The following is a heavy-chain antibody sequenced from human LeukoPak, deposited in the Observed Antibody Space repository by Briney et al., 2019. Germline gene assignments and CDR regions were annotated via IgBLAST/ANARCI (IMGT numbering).Heavy chain of an antibody. CDR3: AREIGIPGPQDSDGCFAP. CDR2: IWYDGSNK. J-gene: IGHJ5*02. V-gene: IGHV3-33*08. D-gene: IGHD1-20*01. CDR1: GFTFSNYW. Sequence: PGGSLRLSCAASGFTFSNYWMHWVRQAPGKGLEWVAVIWYDGSNKYYADSVKGRFTISRDNSKNTLYLQMNSLRAEDTAVYYCAREIGIPGPQDSDGCFAPWGQGTLVPVS.